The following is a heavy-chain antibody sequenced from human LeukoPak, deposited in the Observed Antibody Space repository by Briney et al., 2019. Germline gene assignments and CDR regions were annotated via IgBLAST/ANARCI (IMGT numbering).Heavy chain of an antibody. D-gene: IGHD4-11*01. J-gene: IGHJ5*02. V-gene: IGHV3-30*02. CDR1: GFTFSSYA. CDR2: IRSDGSKK. CDR3: AKDAQVYSTYDWRWFDP. Sequence: GGSLRLSCAASGFTFSSYAMHWVRQAPGKGLEWVTFIRSDGSKKYYADSVKGRFAISRDNSKNTLYLQMNSLRAEDTAVYYCAKDAQVYSTYDWRWFDPWGQGTLVTVSS.